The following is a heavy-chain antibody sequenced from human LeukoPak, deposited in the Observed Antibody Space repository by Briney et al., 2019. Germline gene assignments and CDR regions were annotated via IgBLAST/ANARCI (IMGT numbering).Heavy chain of an antibody. CDR3: ARYYGSGRGYYGLDV. J-gene: IGHJ6*02. D-gene: IGHD3-10*01. Sequence: GGSLRLSCAASGFTFSSWWMHWVRQAPGKGLVWVSRISSDGTTTGYADSVKGRFTISRDNAKSTLYLQMNSLRAEDTAVYYCARYYGSGRGYYGLDVWGQGTTVTVFS. V-gene: IGHV3-74*01. CDR2: ISSDGTTT. CDR1: GFTFSSWW.